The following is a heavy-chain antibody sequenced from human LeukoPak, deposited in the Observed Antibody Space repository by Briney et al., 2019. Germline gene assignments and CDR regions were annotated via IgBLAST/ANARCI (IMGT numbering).Heavy chain of an antibody. CDR2: IYYSGST. D-gene: IGHD3-16*01. Sequence: SETLSPTCTVSGGSISSSSYYWGWIRQPPGKGLEWIGSIYYSGSTYYNPSLKSRVTMSVDTSKNQFSLRLSSVTAADTAVYYCARDSWGSPFYMDVWGKGTTVTVSS. CDR1: GGSISSSSYY. J-gene: IGHJ6*03. V-gene: IGHV4-39*07. CDR3: ARDSWGSPFYMDV.